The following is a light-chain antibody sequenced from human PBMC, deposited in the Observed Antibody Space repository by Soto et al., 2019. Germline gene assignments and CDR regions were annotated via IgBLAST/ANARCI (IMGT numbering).Light chain of an antibody. J-gene: IGKJ5*01. CDR3: QQYGSSPPIT. Sequence: EIVLTQSPGTLSLSPGETATLSGRASQTVSSSYLAWYQHKPGQAPRLLIYVASSRATGIPDRFSGSGSGTDFTLTISRLEPEDFELYYCQQYGSSPPITFGQVTRLEIK. V-gene: IGKV3-20*01. CDR2: VAS. CDR1: QTVSSSY.